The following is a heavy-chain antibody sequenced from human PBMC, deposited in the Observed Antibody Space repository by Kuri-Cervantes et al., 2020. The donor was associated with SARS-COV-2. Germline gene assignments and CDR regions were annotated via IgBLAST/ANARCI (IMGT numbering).Heavy chain of an antibody. D-gene: IGHD2-15*01. CDR1: GGSFSGYY. CDR2: INHSGST. CDR3: ARAKRGYCSGGSCYGGYFDY. V-gene: IGHV4-34*01. J-gene: IGHJ4*02. Sequence: GSLRLSCAVYGGSFSGYYWSWIRQPPGKGLEWIGEINHSGSTNYSPSLKSRVTISVDTSKNQFSLKLSSVTAADTAVYYCARAKRGYCSGGSCYGGYFDYWGQGTLVTVSS.